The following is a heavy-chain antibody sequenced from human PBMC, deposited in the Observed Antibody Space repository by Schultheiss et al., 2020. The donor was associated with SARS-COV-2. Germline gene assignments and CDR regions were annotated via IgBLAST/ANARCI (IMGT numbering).Heavy chain of an antibody. CDR3: AREGAGSGSYPRYYYGMDV. Sequence: GGSLRLSCAASGFNFSIYWMTWVRQAPGRGLEWVSSISSSSSYIYYADSVKGRFTISRDNAKNSLYLQMNSLRAEDTAVYYCAREGAGSGSYPRYYYGMDVWGQGTTVTVSS. J-gene: IGHJ6*02. V-gene: IGHV3-21*01. D-gene: IGHD3-10*01. CDR2: ISSSSSYI. CDR1: GFNFSIYW.